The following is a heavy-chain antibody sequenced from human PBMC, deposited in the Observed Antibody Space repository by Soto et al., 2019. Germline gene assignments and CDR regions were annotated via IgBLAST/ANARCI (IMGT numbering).Heavy chain of an antibody. CDR1: GGTFSSYA. V-gene: IGHV1-69*13. Sequence: GASVKVSCKASGGTFSSYAISWVRQAPGQGLEWMGGIIPIFGTANYAQKFQGRVTITADESTSTAYMELSSLRSEDTAVYYCASHYYDSSGYSSPFDYWGQGTLVTVSS. J-gene: IGHJ4*02. D-gene: IGHD3-22*01. CDR2: IIPIFGTA. CDR3: ASHYYDSSGYSSPFDY.